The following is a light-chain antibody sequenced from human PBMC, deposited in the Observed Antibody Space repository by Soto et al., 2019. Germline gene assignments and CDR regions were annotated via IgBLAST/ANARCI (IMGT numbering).Light chain of an antibody. CDR3: SSYSATSPVL. CDR1: SSDVGLYNY. J-gene: IGLJ2*01. Sequence: QSALTQPASVSGSPRQSITLSCTGTSSDVGLYNYVSWYQQYPGKAPKLLIYEVTNRPSGISGRFSGSKSGNTASLSISGLQAEDEADYFCSSYSATSPVLFGGGTKLTVL. CDR2: EVT. V-gene: IGLV2-14*01.